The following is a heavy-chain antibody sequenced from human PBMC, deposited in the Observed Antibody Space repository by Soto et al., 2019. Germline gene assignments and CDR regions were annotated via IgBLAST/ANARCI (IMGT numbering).Heavy chain of an antibody. Sequence: QVQLVQSGAEVKKPGASVKVSCKASGYNFITYGITWVRQAPGQGLEWMGWSSAYNGNTDYAQKFQGRVTRSTETSTTTAYMELTSLTADDTAVYYCARDAQQWLPKNWFDPWGQGTLVTVSS. CDR1: GYNFITYG. CDR2: SSAYNGNT. D-gene: IGHD6-19*01. CDR3: ARDAQQWLPKNWFDP. V-gene: IGHV1-18*01. J-gene: IGHJ5*02.